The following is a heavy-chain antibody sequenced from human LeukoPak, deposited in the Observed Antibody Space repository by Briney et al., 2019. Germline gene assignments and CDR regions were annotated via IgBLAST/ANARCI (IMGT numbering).Heavy chain of an antibody. CDR2: IGTAADT. CDR3: ARGAGGHDF. J-gene: IGHJ4*02. Sequence: GGSLRLSCAASGFIFSSHEMHWVRQATGKGLEWVSGIGTAADTYYSGSVKGRFTISRENAKNSLYLQMNSLRAEDTAVYYCARGAGGHDFWGQGTLVTVSS. CDR1: GFIFSSHE. V-gene: IGHV3-13*01. D-gene: IGHD3-16*01.